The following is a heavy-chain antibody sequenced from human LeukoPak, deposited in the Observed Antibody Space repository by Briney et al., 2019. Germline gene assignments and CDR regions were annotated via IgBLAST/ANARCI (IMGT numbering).Heavy chain of an antibody. CDR1: GGSISSSSYY. CDR3: ARLMVGATGVDAFDI. D-gene: IGHD1-26*01. V-gene: IGHV4-39*07. CDR2: IYYSGST. J-gene: IGHJ3*02. Sequence: SETLSLTCTVSGGSISSSSYYWGWIRQPPGKGLEWIGSIYYSGSTYYNPSLKSRVTISVDTSKNQFSLKLSSVTAADTAVYYCARLMVGATGVDAFDIWGQGTMVTVSS.